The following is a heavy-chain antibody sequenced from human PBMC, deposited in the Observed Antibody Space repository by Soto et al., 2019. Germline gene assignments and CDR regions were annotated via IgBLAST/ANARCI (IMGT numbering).Heavy chain of an antibody. J-gene: IGHJ4*02. CDR3: ARDGIAVAGCGY. V-gene: IGHV1-3*01. CDR2: INAGNGNT. CDR1: GYTFTSYA. Sequence: QVQLVQSGAEVKKPGASVKVSCKASGYTFTSYAMHWVRQAPGQRLEWMGWINAGNGNTKYSQKFQGRVTITRDTPASTAYMELSSLRSEDTAVYYCARDGIAVAGCGYWGQGTLVTVSS. D-gene: IGHD6-19*01.